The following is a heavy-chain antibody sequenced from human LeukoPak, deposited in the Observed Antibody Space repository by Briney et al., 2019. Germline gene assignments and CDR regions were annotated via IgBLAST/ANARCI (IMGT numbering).Heavy chain of an antibody. CDR1: GYSFSSYW. CDR2: IYPGDSDT. V-gene: IGHV5-51*01. D-gene: IGHD2-15*01. Sequence: GESLKISCKGSGYSFSSYWIAWVRQMPGKGLGWKGIIYPGDSDTRYSPSFEGQVTISADKSISTAYLQWSSLKASDTAIYYCARRGRGYCSGGTCYLDMFDPWGQGTLVTVSS. CDR3: ARRGRGYCSGGTCYLDMFDP. J-gene: IGHJ5*02.